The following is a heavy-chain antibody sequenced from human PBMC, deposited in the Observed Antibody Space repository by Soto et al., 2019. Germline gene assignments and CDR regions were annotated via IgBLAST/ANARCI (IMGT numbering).Heavy chain of an antibody. Sequence: GGSLRLSCAASEFTFTSYSMNWVRQAPGKGLEWVSSISSSSSYTYCADSVKGRFTISRDNAKNSVYLQMNSLRAEDTAVYYCARDRDRGYDSSGYMVFDYWGQGTLVTVSS. D-gene: IGHD3-22*01. CDR2: ISSSSSYT. CDR3: ARDRDRGYDSSGYMVFDY. V-gene: IGHV3-21*01. CDR1: EFTFTSYS. J-gene: IGHJ4*02.